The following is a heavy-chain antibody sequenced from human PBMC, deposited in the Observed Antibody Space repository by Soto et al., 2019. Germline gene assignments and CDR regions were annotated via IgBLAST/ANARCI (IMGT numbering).Heavy chain of an antibody. V-gene: IGHV1-69*01. Sequence: QVQLVQSGAEVKKPGSSVKVSCKASGGTFSSYAISWVRQAPGQGLEWMGGIIPIFDTANYAQKFQGRVTFTADESTSTAYKELSSLRSEDTAVYYCAREPKRVYCYDSSGPYYFDYWGQGTLVTVSS. J-gene: IGHJ4*02. CDR2: IIPIFDTA. D-gene: IGHD3-22*01. CDR1: GGTFSSYA. CDR3: AREPKRVYCYDSSGPYYFDY.